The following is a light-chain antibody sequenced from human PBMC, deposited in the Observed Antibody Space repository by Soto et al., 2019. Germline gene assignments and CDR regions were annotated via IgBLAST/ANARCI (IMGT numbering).Light chain of an antibody. CDR1: QSITDY. CDR2: DAS. CDR3: QHYNSYSEA. J-gene: IGKJ1*01. Sequence: DIQMTQSPASLSASVGDRVTITCRASQSITDYLNWYHQKPARAPKLLIYDASTLESGVPSRFSGSGCGTEYTLIVSSLQPDDFGTDYCQHYNSYSEAFGQGTKVDIK. V-gene: IGKV1-5*01.